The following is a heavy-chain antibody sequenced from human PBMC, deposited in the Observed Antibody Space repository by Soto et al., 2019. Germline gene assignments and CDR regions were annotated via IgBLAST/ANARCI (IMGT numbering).Heavy chain of an antibody. CDR1: GFTFSGHN. V-gene: IGHV3-21*01. CDR3: ARVLYYDNSAYNF. CDR2: ISSSSSHI. J-gene: IGHJ4*02. Sequence: GGSLRLSCTDSGFTFSGHNMNWVRQSPGKGLEWVSSISSSSSHIYYADSVKGRFTISRDNAKNSLYLQMNSLRAEDTAVYYCARVLYYDNSAYNFWGKGTLVTVSS. D-gene: IGHD3-22*01.